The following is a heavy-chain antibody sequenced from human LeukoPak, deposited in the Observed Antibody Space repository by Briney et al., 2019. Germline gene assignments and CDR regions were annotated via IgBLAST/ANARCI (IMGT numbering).Heavy chain of an antibody. V-gene: IGHV1-69*01. CDR3: ARDLAAPYFDY. Sequence: GASVKVSCKASGGTFSSYAISWVRPAPGQGLEWMGGIIPIFGTANYAQKFQGRVTITADESTSTAHMELSSLRSEDTAVYYCARDLAAPYFDYWGQGTLVTVSS. D-gene: IGHD2-15*01. CDR2: IIPIFGTA. J-gene: IGHJ4*02. CDR1: GGTFSSYA.